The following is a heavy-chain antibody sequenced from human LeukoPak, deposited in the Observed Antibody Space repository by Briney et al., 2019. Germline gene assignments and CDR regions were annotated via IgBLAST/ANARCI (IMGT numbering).Heavy chain of an antibody. Sequence: SETLSLTCTVSGGSISSYYWSWIRQPPGKGLEWIGYIYYSGSTNYNPSLKSRVTISVDTSKNQFSLKLSSVTAADTAVYYCATSKLGAFDIWGQGTMVTVSS. CDR1: GGSISSYY. CDR2: IYYSGST. J-gene: IGHJ3*02. D-gene: IGHD6-6*01. V-gene: IGHV4-59*08. CDR3: ATSKLGAFDI.